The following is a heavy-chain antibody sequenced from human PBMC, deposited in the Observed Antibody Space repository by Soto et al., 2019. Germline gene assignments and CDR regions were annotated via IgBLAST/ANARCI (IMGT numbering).Heavy chain of an antibody. CDR2: IYYSGST. CDR3: ARDGGVAATFWFDP. V-gene: IGHV4-31*03. Sequence: QVQLQESGPGLVKPSQTLSLTCTVSGGSISSGGYYWSWIRQHPGKGLEWIGYIYYSGSTCYNPSLQSRVTISVDTSKNQFSLKLSSVTAADTAVYYCARDGGVAATFWFDPWGQGTLVTVSS. D-gene: IGHD2-15*01. CDR1: GGSISSGGYY. J-gene: IGHJ5*02.